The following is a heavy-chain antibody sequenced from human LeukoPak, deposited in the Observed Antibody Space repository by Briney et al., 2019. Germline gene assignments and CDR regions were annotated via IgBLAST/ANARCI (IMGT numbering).Heavy chain of an antibody. J-gene: IGHJ4*02. V-gene: IGHV3-33*06. CDR1: GFIFSNYG. CDR3: AKEKSYDSSGYYPHY. CDR2: IWYDGSNK. Sequence: GRSLRLSCAASGFIFSNYGMHWVRQAPGKGLEWVALIWYDGSNKYYADSVKGRFTISRDNSKNTLYLQMNSLRAEDTAVYYCAKEKSYDSSGYYPHYWGQGTLVTVSS. D-gene: IGHD3-22*01.